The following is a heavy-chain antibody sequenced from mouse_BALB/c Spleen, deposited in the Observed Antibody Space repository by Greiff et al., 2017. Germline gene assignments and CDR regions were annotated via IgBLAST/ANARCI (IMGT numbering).Heavy chain of an antibody. V-gene: IGHV3-2*02. J-gene: IGHJ1*01. Sequence: EVQLVESGPGLVKPSQSLSLTCTVTGYSITSDYAWNWIRQFPGNKLELMGYISYSGSTSYNPSLKSLISITRDTSKNQFFLQLNSVTTEDTATYYGARGGITTATFYWDFDVWGAGTTVTVSS. CDR2: ISYSGST. CDR1: GYSITSDYA. D-gene: IGHD1-2*01. CDR3: ARGGITTATFYWDFDV.